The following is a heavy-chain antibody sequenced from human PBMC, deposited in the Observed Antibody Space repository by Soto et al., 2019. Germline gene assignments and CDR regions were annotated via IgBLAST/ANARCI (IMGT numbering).Heavy chain of an antibody. J-gene: IGHJ4*02. CDR1: GFSFSTYT. CDR2: ISTSSTTI. D-gene: IGHD6-13*01. CDR3: ARVRTIAAGVNYFEY. Sequence: EVQLVESGGGLVQPGGSLRLSCAASGFSFSTYTMNWVRQPPGKGLEWVSYISTSSTTIYYTDSVKGRFTISRDNAKNSLLLQMNSLRAEDTAVYYCARVRTIAAGVNYFEYWGQGTLVTVSS. V-gene: IGHV3-48*01.